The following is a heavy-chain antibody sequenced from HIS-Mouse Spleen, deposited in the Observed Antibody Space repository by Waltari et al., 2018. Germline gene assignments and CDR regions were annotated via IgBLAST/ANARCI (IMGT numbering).Heavy chain of an antibody. Sequence: QVQLVQSGAEVKKPGASVKVACKASGYTFTSYDINWVRQATGQGVEWMGWVNPNRGNTGYAQKFQGRVTMTRNTSISTAYMELSSLRSEDTAVYYCAARFGESHFDYWGQGTLVTVSS. V-gene: IGHV1-8*01. J-gene: IGHJ4*02. D-gene: IGHD3-10*01. CDR2: VNPNRGNT. CDR1: GYTFTSYD. CDR3: AARFGESHFDY.